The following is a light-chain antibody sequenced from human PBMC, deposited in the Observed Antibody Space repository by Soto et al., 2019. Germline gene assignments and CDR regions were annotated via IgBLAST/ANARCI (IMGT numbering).Light chain of an antibody. J-gene: IGKJ1*01. V-gene: IGKV3-11*01. CDR1: QSVSSS. CDR3: QQRYSWLRV. CDR2: SGY. Sequence: FVVTQSPDTLSLSPGETATLSCRASQSVSSSVAWYQHKPGQSPRLVVYSGYKRSPGIPARFSGSGSGTDLTITISSLESDDFEIYYCQQRYSWLRVFGPGTKVDIK.